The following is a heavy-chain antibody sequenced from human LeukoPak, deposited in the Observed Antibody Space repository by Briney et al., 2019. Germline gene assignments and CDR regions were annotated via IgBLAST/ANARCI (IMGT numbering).Heavy chain of an antibody. J-gene: IGHJ5*02. D-gene: IGHD3-10*01. CDR1: GFTFSSYW. Sequence: GGSLRLSCAASGFTFSSYWMHWVRQAPGKGLVWVSRINGDGSTATYVDSVKGRFTISRDNAKNTVYLQMNSLRVDDAAVYYCATVRSGSWDWFDPWGQGTLVTVSS. CDR3: ATVRSGSWDWFDP. CDR2: INGDGSTA. V-gene: IGHV3-74*01.